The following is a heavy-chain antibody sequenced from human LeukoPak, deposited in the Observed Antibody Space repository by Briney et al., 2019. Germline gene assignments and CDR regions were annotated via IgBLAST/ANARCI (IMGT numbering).Heavy chain of an antibody. V-gene: IGHV4-34*01. Sequence: SETLSLTCAVYGGSFSVYYWSWIRQPPGKGLEWIGEINHSGSTNYNPSPKSRVTISVDTSKNQFSLKLSSVTAADTAVYYCARGEWELRDFDYWGQGTLVTVSS. CDR1: GGSFSVYY. CDR2: INHSGST. CDR3: ARGEWELRDFDY. J-gene: IGHJ4*02. D-gene: IGHD1-26*01.